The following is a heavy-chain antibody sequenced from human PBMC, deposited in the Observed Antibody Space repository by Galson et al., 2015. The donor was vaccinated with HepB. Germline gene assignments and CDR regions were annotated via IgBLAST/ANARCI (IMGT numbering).Heavy chain of an antibody. CDR2: ISYDGNNK. J-gene: IGHJ4*02. Sequence: SLRLSCAASGFTFSSYGMHWVRQAPGKGLEWVAVISYDGNNKYYADSVKGRFTISRDNSKNTLYLQMNSLRAEDTAVYYCAKDAGEQWLVERGYYFDYWGQGTLVTVSS. CDR3: AKDAGEQWLVERGYYFDY. V-gene: IGHV3-30*18. D-gene: IGHD6-19*01. CDR1: GFTFSSYG.